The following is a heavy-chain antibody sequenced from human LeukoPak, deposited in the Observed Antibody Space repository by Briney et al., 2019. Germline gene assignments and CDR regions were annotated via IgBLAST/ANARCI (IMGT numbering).Heavy chain of an antibody. CDR1: GFTFNSYA. Sequence: QPGGSLRLSCAASGFTFNSYAMQWVRHAPGKGLEYISGIDSVGDNTYYANSVKGRFSISRDNSRNTVYLQMDSLKAEDMAVYYCARADCSSSSCYTVSYWGQGTLVTVSS. V-gene: IGHV3-64*01. CDR3: ARADCSSSSCYTVSY. CDR2: IDSVGDNT. D-gene: IGHD2-2*01. J-gene: IGHJ4*02.